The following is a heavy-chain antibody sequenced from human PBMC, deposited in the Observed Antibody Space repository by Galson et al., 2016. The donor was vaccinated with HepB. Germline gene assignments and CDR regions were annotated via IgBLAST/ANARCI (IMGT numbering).Heavy chain of an antibody. J-gene: IGHJ4*02. Sequence: SVKVSCKASGYTFSNYGINWVRQAPGQGLEWMGWISAFNGNTDYAQNFQDRVTMTTDTSTSTAYMELRSLRSDDTAVYYCARPTYGTIYYFDSGGQGTLVTVSS. D-gene: IGHD4-17*01. CDR1: GYTFSNYG. V-gene: IGHV1-18*01. CDR2: ISAFNGNT. CDR3: ARPTYGTIYYFDS.